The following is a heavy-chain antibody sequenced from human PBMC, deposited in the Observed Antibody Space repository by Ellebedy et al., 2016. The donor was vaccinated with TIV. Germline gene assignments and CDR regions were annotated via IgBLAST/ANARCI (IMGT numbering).Heavy chain of an antibody. J-gene: IGHJ4*02. CDR3: ARYYGTYFDY. CDR2: ISFDGVDK. V-gene: IGHV3-30*15. D-gene: IGHD3-3*01. CDR1: GFTFRNYA. Sequence: GESLKISRAASGFTFRNYAFHWVRQAPGKGLEWVATISFDGVDKFYVDSLRGRFTISRDNSNNMLYLQMSSLRAEDTAVYFCARYYGTYFDYWGQGTLVTVSS.